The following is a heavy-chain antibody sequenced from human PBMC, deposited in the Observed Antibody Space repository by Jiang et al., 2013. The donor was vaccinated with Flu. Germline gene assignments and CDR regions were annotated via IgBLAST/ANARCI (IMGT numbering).Heavy chain of an antibody. CDR3: ARISRYGDYGYYGMDV. D-gene: IGHD4-17*01. J-gene: IGHJ6*02. CDR1: GFSLSTSGMC. Sequence: KPTQTLTLTCTFSGFSLSTSGMCVSWIRQPPGKALEWLARIDWDDDKYYTTSLKTRLTISKDTSKNQVVLTMTNMDPVDTATYYCARISRYGDYGYYGMDVWGQGTTVTVSS. V-gene: IGHV2-70*11. CDR2: IDWDDDK.